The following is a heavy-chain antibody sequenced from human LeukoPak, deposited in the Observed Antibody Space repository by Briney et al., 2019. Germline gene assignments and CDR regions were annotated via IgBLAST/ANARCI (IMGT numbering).Heavy chain of an antibody. CDR2: IYYSGST. CDR1: GGSISSSSYY. D-gene: IGHD6-13*01. J-gene: IGHJ5*02. Sequence: SETLSLTCTVSGGSISSSSYYWGWIRQPPGKGLEWIGSIYYSGSTYYNPSLKSRVTISADTSKNQFSLKLSSVTAADTAVYYCARPIAAAGTHWFDPWGQGTLVTVSS. V-gene: IGHV4-39*01. CDR3: ARPIAAAGTHWFDP.